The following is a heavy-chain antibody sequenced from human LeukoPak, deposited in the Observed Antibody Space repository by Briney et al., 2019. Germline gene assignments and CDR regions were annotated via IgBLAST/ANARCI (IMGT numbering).Heavy chain of an antibody. D-gene: IGHD6-13*01. CDR3: ARHGAAAGTDY. Sequence: SETLSLTCTVSGGSVISSGYYWAWIRQPPGKGLEWIGNIYYSGSTYYNPSLKSRVTIYVDTSKNQFSLKLSSVTATDTAVYYCARHGAAAGTDYWGQGALVTVSS. J-gene: IGHJ4*02. V-gene: IGHV4-39*01. CDR1: GGSVISSGYY. CDR2: IYYSGST.